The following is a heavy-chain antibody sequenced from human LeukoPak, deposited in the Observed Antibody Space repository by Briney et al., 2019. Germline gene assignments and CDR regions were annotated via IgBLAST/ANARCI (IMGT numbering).Heavy chain of an antibody. V-gene: IGHV3-23*01. J-gene: IGHJ4*02. D-gene: IGHD3-22*01. Sequence: QTGGSLRLSCAASGFTFSTYAMSWVRQAPGKGLEWVSAISGSGGSTYYADSVKGRFTISRDNSKNTLYLQMNSLRAEDTAVYYCAKRGIVVVNGGIDYWGQGTLVTVSS. CDR3: AKRGIVVVNGGIDY. CDR2: ISGSGGST. CDR1: GFTFSTYA.